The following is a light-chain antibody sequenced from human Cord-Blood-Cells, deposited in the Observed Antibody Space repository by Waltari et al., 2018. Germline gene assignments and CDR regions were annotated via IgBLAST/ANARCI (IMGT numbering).Light chain of an antibody. J-gene: IGKJ4*01. CDR2: EAS. CDR1: QDNSNY. CDR3: QQYDNLPRT. Sequence: TLLTPSPSSLTASVGARVTITCQESQDNSNYLNWYQQKPGKSPKLLIYEASNLETGVPSRFSGSGSGTDFTFNISRLQPEDIGTYYCQQYDNLPRTFGGGTKVEIK. V-gene: IGKV1-33*01.